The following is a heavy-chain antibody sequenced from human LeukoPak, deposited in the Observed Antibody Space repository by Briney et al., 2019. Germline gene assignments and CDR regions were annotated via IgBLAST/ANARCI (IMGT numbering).Heavy chain of an antibody. J-gene: IGHJ4*02. CDR2: INWSGGST. V-gene: IGHV3-20*04. D-gene: IGHD1-26*01. Sequence: SGGSLRLSCAASGFTFDDYGMSWVRQAPGKGLEWVSGINWSGGSTGYADSVKGGFTISGDNAKNCLYLEMNSLRAEDTALYYCAKVCLVGARVCDYWGQGTLVTVSS. CDR1: GFTFDDYG. CDR3: AKVCLVGARVCDY.